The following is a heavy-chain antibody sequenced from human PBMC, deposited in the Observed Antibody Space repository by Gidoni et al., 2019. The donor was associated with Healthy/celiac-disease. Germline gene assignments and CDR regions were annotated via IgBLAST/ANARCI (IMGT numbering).Heavy chain of an antibody. CDR1: GGTFSRDA. CDR2: IIPSFGTA. D-gene: IGHD6-13*01. J-gene: IGHJ4*02. CDR3: ARVRYSSSWFFDY. Sequence: QVQLVQSGAEGKKPGSSVEVSCKASGGTFSRDALSWVRQAPGQGLEWMGGIIPSFGTANYAQKFQGRVTITADESTSTAYMELSSLRSEDTAVYYCARVRYSSSWFFDYWGQGTLVTVSS. V-gene: IGHV1-69*01.